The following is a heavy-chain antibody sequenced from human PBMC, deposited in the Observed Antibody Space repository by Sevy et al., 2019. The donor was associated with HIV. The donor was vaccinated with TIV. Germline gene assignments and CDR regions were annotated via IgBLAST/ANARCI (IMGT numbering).Heavy chain of an antibody. D-gene: IGHD1-26*01. CDR1: GFIFSNYA. Sequence: GGSLRLSCAASGFIFSNYAMHWVRQAPGKGLEWVAVISYDGINKYYADSVKGRFPISRDNAKNTLYVKMNSLRAGDRAVYYCASDSNSGYYYYYAMDVWGQGTTVTVSS. CDR2: ISYDGINK. CDR3: ASDSNSGYYYYYAMDV. J-gene: IGHJ6*02. V-gene: IGHV3-30-3*01.